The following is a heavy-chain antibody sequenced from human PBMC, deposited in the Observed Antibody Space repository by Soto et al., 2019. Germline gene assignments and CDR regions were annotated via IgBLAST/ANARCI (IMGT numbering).Heavy chain of an antibody. D-gene: IGHD3-22*01. Sequence: GGSLRFSCAASGLTFSSYWMHWVRQAPGKGLVWVSRINSDGSSTSYADSVKGRFTISRDNAKNTLYLQMNSLRAEDTAVYYYARDPTYFYDSSGYYDYWGQGTLVTVSS. CDR3: ARDPTYFYDSSGYYDY. CDR1: GLTFSSYW. CDR2: INSDGSST. V-gene: IGHV3-74*01. J-gene: IGHJ4*02.